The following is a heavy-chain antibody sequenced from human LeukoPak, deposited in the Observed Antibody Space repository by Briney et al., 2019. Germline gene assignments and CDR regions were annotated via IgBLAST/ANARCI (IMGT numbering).Heavy chain of an antibody. D-gene: IGHD3-16*01. Sequence: GGSLRLSCAASGFTFSSYSMNWVRQAPGKGLEWVSYISSSGSTIYYADSVKGRFTISRDNAKNTLYLQMNSLRAEDTAVYYCARDLRLRGPYFNDWGQGTLVTVSS. V-gene: IGHV3-48*04. CDR3: ARDLRLRGPYFND. CDR2: ISSSGSTI. CDR1: GFTFSSYS. J-gene: IGHJ4*02.